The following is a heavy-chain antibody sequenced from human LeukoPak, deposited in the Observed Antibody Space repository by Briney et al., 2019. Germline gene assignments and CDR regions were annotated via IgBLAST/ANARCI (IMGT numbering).Heavy chain of an antibody. V-gene: IGHV1-2*06. J-gene: IGHJ4*02. CDR1: GYTFTGYY. CDR3: ARAGLRQQLAHFDY. D-gene: IGHD6-6*01. CDR2: INPNSGGT. Sequence: ASVKVSCKASGYTFTGYYMHWVRQAPGQGLEWMGRINPNSGGTNYAQKFQGRVTMTRDPSISTAYMELSRLRSDDTAVYYCARAGLRQQLAHFDYWGQGTLVTVSS.